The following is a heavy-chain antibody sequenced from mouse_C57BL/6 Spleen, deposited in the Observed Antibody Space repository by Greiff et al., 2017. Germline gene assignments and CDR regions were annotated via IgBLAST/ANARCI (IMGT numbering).Heavy chain of an antibody. Sequence: QVQLQQPGAELVKPGASVKMSCKASGYTFTSYWITWVKQRPGQGLEWLGDIYPGSGSTNYHEKFKSKATLTVDTSSSTANMQLSCLTCEDSAVYYGARDITTVVATDFDYWGQGTTLTVSS. V-gene: IGHV1-55*01. CDR2: IYPGSGST. D-gene: IGHD1-1*01. CDR3: ARDITTVVATDFDY. J-gene: IGHJ2*01. CDR1: GYTFTSYW.